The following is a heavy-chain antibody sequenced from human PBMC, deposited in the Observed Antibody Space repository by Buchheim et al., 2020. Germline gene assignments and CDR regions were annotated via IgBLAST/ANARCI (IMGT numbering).Heavy chain of an antibody. CDR2: ISGSGGST. V-gene: IGHV3-23*01. CDR3: AKAGDSSGYYYAIPHIDY. CDR1: GFTFSSYA. J-gene: IGHJ4*02. Sequence: EVQLLESGGGLVQPGGSLRLSCAASGFTFSSYAMSWVRQAPGKGLEWVSAISGSGGSTYYADSVKGRFTISRDNSKTTLYLQMNSLRAEDTAVYYCAKAGDSSGYYYAIPHIDYWGQGTL. D-gene: IGHD3-22*01.